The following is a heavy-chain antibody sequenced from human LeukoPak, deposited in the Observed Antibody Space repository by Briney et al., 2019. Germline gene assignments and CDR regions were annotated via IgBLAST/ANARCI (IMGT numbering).Heavy chain of an antibody. CDR3: IAMVRGVTNKDY. CDR2: IYTSGST. V-gene: IGHV4-4*07. D-gene: IGHD3-10*01. CDR1: GGPISSYY. J-gene: IGHJ4*02. Sequence: SETLSLTCTVSGGPISSYYWSWIRQPAGKGLEWIGRIYTSGSTNYNPSLKSRVTMSVDTSKNQFSLKLSSVTAADTAVYYCIAMVRGVTNKDYWGQGTLVTVSS.